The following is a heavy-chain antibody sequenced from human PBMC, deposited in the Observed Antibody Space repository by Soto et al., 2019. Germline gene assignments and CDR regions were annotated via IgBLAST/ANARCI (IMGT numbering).Heavy chain of an antibody. Sequence: QVQLVQSGGEVKKPGASVTVSCKASGYTFINYHITWVRQAPGQGLEWMAWINTYNGMTDYAQRFQGRVTMTRDTSTSTAYMELRTLGSDDAAVYFCAKSPRGEMATDWGQGTLVTVSS. V-gene: IGHV1-18*01. D-gene: IGHD5-12*01. CDR3: AKSPRGEMATD. CDR2: INTYNGMT. CDR1: GYTFINYH. J-gene: IGHJ4*02.